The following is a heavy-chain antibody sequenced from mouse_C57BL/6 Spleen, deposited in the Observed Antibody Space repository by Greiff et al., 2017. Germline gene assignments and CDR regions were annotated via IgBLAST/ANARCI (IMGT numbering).Heavy chain of an antibody. Sequence: VKLLESGPELVKPGASVKISCKASGYAFSSSWMNWVKQRPGKGLEWIGRIYPGDGDTNYNGKFKGKVTLAEDKSSSLASMQLSSLTSEDSAVYFSAEYCEPFAYWGQGTLVTVSA. CDR3: AEYCEPFAY. J-gene: IGHJ3*01. V-gene: IGHV1-82*01. D-gene: IGHD5-1*01. CDR1: GYAFSSSW. CDR2: IYPGDGDT.